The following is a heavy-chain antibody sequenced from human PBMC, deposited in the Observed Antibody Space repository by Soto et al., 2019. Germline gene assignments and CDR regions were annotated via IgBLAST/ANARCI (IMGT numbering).Heavy chain of an antibody. D-gene: IGHD3-9*01. Sequence: GSLRLSCAASGFTFSNAWMNWVRQAPGKGLEWVGRIKSKTDGGTTDYAAPVKGRFTISRDDSKNTLYLQMNSLKTEDTAVYYCTSRTYYDILTGYYRQNYWGQGTLVTVSS. CDR1: GFTFSNAW. V-gene: IGHV3-15*07. CDR2: IKSKTDGGTT. CDR3: TSRTYYDILTGYYRQNY. J-gene: IGHJ4*02.